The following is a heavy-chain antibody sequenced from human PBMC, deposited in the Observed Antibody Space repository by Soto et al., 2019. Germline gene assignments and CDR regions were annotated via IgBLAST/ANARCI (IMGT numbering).Heavy chain of an antibody. D-gene: IGHD4-4*01. Sequence: GGSLRLSCAASGFTFGTYTMNWVRQAPGKGLEWVSALGGGGDTHYAESVKGRFTISRDNSKNTLYLQMNSLGAEDTAMYYCARDGLHDYSKFDQWGQGTLVTVSS. CDR2: LGGGGDT. V-gene: IGHV3-23*01. CDR1: GFTFGTYT. CDR3: ARDGLHDYSKFDQ. J-gene: IGHJ4*02.